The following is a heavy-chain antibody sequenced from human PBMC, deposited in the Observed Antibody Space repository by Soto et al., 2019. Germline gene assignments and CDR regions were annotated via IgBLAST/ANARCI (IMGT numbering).Heavy chain of an antibody. J-gene: IGHJ4*02. CDR2: INPSGGST. Sequence: QVQLVQSGAEVKKPGASVKVSCKASGYTFTSYYMPWVRQAPGQGLEWMGIINPSGGSTSYAQKFQGRVTMTRDTSTSTVYMELSSLRSEDTAVYYCAREYSSSSPWSEFDYWGQGTLVTVSS. D-gene: IGHD6-6*01. CDR3: AREYSSSSPWSEFDY. CDR1: GYTFTSYY. V-gene: IGHV1-46*03.